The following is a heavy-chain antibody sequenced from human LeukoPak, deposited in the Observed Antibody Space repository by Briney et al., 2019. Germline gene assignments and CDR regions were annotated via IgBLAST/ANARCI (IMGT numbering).Heavy chain of an antibody. CDR3: TRESGAFSPFGF. Sequence: SGTLSLTCAVSGGSITTTNWWSWVRQPPGKGLEWIGEIHLSGATNYNLSLESRVSVPIDKSKNHLYMEVTSVTAADTSIYYGTRESGAFSPFGFWGQGTLVTVS. J-gene: IGHJ4*02. CDR2: IHLSGAT. V-gene: IGHV4-4*02. D-gene: IGHD1-26*01. CDR1: GGSITTTNW.